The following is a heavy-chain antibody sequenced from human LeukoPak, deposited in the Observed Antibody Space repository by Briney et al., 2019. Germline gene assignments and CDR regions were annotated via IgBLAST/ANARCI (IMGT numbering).Heavy chain of an antibody. CDR2: INPNSGGT. D-gene: IGHD5-18*01. CDR1: GYTFTGYY. CDR3: ARVADTAMATNYFDY. V-gene: IGHV1-2*02. J-gene: IGHJ4*02. Sequence: AASVKVSCKASGYTFTGYYMHWVRQAPGQGLAWMGWINPNSGGTNYAQKFQGRVTMTRDTSISTAYMELSRLRSDDTAVYYCARVADTAMATNYFDYWGQGTLVTVSS.